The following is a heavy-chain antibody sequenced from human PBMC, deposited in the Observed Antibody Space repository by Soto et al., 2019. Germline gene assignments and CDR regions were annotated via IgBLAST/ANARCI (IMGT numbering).Heavy chain of an antibody. CDR2: IIPILGIA. J-gene: IGHJ6*03. CDR3: ASYGSGSYYTNYYYYYMDV. Sequence: SVKVSCKASGGTFSSYTISWVRQAPGQGLEWMGRIIPILGIANYAQKFQGRVTITADKSTSTAYMELSSLRSEDTAVYYCASYGSGSYYTNYYYYYMDVWGKGTTVTVSS. D-gene: IGHD3-10*01. V-gene: IGHV1-69*02. CDR1: GGTFSSYT.